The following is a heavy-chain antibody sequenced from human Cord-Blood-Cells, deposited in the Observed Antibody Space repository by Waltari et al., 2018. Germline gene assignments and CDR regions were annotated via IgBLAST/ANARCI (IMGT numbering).Heavy chain of an antibody. V-gene: IGHV3-7*01. CDR2: IKQDGSEK. D-gene: IGHD3-3*01. CDR1: GFTFSSYW. J-gene: IGHJ4*02. Sequence: EVQLVESGGGLVQPGGSLRLPCAASGFTFSSYWMSWVRQAPGKGLEWVANIKQDGSEKYYVYSVKGRFTSSRDKAKNSLYLQMNSLRAEDTAVYYCAREEILEWLFDYWGQGALVTVSS. CDR3: AREEILEWLFDY.